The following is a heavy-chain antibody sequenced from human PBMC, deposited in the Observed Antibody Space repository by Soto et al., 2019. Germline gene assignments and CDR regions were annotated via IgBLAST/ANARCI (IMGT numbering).Heavy chain of an antibody. V-gene: IGHV4-30-2*06. CDR2: IYYCGST. CDR3: ARGDDLIYHFDF. J-gene: IGHJ4*02. D-gene: IGHD1-1*01. CDR1: GDSVVFCGYS. Sequence: SETLSLTCDVSGDSVVFCGYSWDWIRQSPDKGLEWLGYIYYCGSTHYSPSFQSRVTMSIDTSRKQFSLNLTSATAADSAVYFCARGDDLIYHFDFWRPGIVVTVSS.